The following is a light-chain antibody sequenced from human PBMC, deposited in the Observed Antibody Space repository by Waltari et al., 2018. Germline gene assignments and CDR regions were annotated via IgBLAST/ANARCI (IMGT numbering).Light chain of an antibody. CDR2: EVN. J-gene: IGLJ3*02. CDR3: SSYAGKNNVV. CDR1: SSDVGSYNY. V-gene: IGLV2-8*01. Sequence: QSALTQPPSASGSPGQSVTISCTGTSSDVGSYNYVSWYQQHPGKAPKLMISEVNKRPSGVPDRFSGSKSGNAASLTVSGLQAEDDADYFCSSYAGKNNVVFGGGTKLTVL.